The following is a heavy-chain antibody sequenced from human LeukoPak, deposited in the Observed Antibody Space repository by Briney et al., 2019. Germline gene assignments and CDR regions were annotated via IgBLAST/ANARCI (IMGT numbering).Heavy chain of an antibody. CDR3: TGGLYTVTAYDY. CDR2: INGDGSNT. Sequence: GGSLRLSCAASGFTFSTYWMHWVRQAPGKGLVWVSRINGDGSNTVYADSVKGRFTVSRDNAENTLYLQMNSLRAEDTAVYYCTGGLYTVTAYDYWGQGTLVTVSS. V-gene: IGHV3-74*01. D-gene: IGHD4-11*01. CDR1: GFTFSTYW. J-gene: IGHJ4*02.